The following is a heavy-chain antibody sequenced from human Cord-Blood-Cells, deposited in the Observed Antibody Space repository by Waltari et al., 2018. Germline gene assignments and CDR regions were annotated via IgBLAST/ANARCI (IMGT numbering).Heavy chain of an antibody. CDR1: GFTFSNAW. V-gene: IGHV3-15*01. CDR3: TTDNWNYYYYGMDV. D-gene: IGHD1-20*01. CDR2: IKSKTDGGTT. J-gene: IGHJ6*02. Sequence: EVQLVESGGGLVKPGGSLRLSCAASGFTFSNAWMSWVRQAPGKGLEWVCRIKSKTDGGTTDYAAPVKGRFTISRDDSKNTLYLQMNSLKTEDTAVYYCTTDNWNYYYYGMDVWGQGTTVTVSS.